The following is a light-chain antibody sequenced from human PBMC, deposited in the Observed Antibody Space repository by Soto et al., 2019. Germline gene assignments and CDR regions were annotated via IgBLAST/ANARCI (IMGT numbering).Light chain of an antibody. CDR2: EVS. Sequence: QSALTQPGSVSGSPGQSITISCTGTSSDVGSYNLVSWYQQHPGKAPKLMIYEVSKRPSGVSNRFSGSKSGNTASLTISGLQAEDEADYYCCSYAGSSTLVFGGGTKVTVL. J-gene: IGLJ2*01. V-gene: IGLV2-23*02. CDR1: SSDVGSYNL. CDR3: CSYAGSSTLV.